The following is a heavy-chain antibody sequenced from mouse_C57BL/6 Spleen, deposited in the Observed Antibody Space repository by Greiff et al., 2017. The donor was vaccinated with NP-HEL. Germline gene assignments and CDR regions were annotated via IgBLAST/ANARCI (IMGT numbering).Heavy chain of an antibody. CDR1: GYAFSSSW. CDR2: IYPGDGDT. D-gene: IGHD1-1*01. J-gene: IGHJ2*01. V-gene: IGHV1-82*01. CDR3: ARGRGLLYFDY. Sequence: QVQLQQSGPELVKPGASVKISCKASGYAFSSSWMNWVKQRPGKGLEWIGRIYPGDGDTNYNGKFKGKATLTADKSSSTAYMQLSSLTSEDSAVYFCARGRGLLYFDYWGQGTTLTVSS.